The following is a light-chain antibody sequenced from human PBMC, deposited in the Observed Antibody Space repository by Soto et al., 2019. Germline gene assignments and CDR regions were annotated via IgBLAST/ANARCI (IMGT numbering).Light chain of an antibody. Sequence: ILFTPAPVTLALSPPCGSTPSCRASQSVSSSFLAWYQQRPGQAPRLLIYAASNTAPGIPDRFSGSGSGTDFTLTISRLEPEDFAVYYCQEYGTSRTFGQGTKVDIK. CDR3: QEYGTSRT. CDR1: QSVSSSF. V-gene: IGKV3-20*01. J-gene: IGKJ1*01. CDR2: AAS.